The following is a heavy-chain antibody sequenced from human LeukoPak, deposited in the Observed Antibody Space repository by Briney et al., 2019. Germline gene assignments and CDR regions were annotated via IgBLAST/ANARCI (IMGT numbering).Heavy chain of an antibody. J-gene: IGHJ4*02. V-gene: IGHV4-39*01. CDR3: ASWDTAMATLDY. CDR1: GGSISSSSYY. D-gene: IGHD5-18*01. Sequence: SETLSLTCTVSGGSISSSSYYWGWIRQPPGKGLEWIGSIYYSGSTYYNPSLKSRVTISVDTSKNQFSLKLSSVTAAGTAVYYCASWDTAMATLDYWGQGTLATVSS. CDR2: IYYSGST.